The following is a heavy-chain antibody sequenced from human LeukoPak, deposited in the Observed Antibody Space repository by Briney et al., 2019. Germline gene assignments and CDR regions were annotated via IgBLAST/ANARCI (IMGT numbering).Heavy chain of an antibody. CDR1: GYTFTGYD. CDR3: TRGSLSGSSRDY. Sequence: ASVKVSCKASGYTFTGYDINWVRQAIGQGLEWMGWMNPSTGDTGYAQKFQGRVTMTRNTSVDTAFMELSGLGSEDTAVHYCTRGSLSGSSRDYWGQGTLVTVSS. J-gene: IGHJ4*02. CDR2: MNPSTGDT. D-gene: IGHD1-26*01. V-gene: IGHV1-8*01.